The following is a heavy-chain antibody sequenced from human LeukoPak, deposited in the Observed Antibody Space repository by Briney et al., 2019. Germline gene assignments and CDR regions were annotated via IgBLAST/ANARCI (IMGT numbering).Heavy chain of an antibody. V-gene: IGHV1-46*01. Sequence: ASLHVSYTASGYTFTTYYMDWVRQPPGQALEWLGIINPSGGRTTYAQKFQGRVAMTRDTSTSTFYMELSSLRSEDTAVYYCARDPGEDGYNRPNPSNCFDPWGQGTLVTVSS. CDR3: ARDPGEDGYNRPNPSNCFDP. CDR1: GYTFTTYY. D-gene: IGHD5-24*01. CDR2: INPSGGRT. J-gene: IGHJ5*02.